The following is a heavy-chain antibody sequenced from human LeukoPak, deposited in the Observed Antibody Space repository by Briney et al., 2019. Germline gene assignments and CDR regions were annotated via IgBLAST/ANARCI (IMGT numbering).Heavy chain of an antibody. CDR2: IYSGGST. V-gene: IGHV3-66*01. CDR3: AILGELSYYGMDV. D-gene: IGHD3-10*01. Sequence: PGGSLRLSCAASGFTVGSNYMGWVRQTPGKGLEWVSVIYSGGSTYYADSVKGKFTISRDNSKNTLYLQMNSLRAEDTAVYYCAILGELSYYGMDVWGQGTTVTVSS. J-gene: IGHJ6*02. CDR1: GFTVGSNY.